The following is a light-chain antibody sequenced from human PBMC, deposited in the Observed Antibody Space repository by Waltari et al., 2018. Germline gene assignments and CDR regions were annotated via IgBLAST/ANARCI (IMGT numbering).Light chain of an antibody. CDR3: NSYTNSGTYV. J-gene: IGLJ1*01. CDR2: DVS. Sequence: QSALTQPASVSGSPGQSITIPCPGTRSDVGTHNYLSWYQQRPGKAPDLIIFDVSNRPSGVSIRFSGSKSGNTASLTISGLQAEDEADYYCNSYTNSGTYVFGSGTKVTVL. V-gene: IGLV2-14*03. CDR1: RSDVGTHNY.